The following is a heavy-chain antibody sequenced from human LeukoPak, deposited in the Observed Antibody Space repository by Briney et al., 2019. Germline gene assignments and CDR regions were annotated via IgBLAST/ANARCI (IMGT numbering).Heavy chain of an antibody. Sequence: ASVKVSCKASGYTFTSYDINGVRQATGQGLEWMGWMNPNSGNTGYAQKFQGRVTMTRNTSISTAYMELSSLRSEDTAVYYCARDIAAAGKANWFDPWGQGTLVTVSS. CDR2: MNPNSGNT. D-gene: IGHD6-13*01. CDR1: GYTFTSYD. V-gene: IGHV1-8*01. CDR3: ARDIAAAGKANWFDP. J-gene: IGHJ5*02.